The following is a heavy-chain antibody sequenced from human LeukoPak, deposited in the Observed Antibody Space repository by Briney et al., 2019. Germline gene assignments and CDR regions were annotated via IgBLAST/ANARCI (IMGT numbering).Heavy chain of an antibody. V-gene: IGHV4-34*01. J-gene: IGHJ4*02. CDR2: INHSGST. CDR1: GGSFSGYY. D-gene: IGHD3-22*01. Sequence: SETLSLTCAVYGGSFSGYYWSWIRQPPGKGLEWIGEINHSGSTNYNPSLKSRVTISVDTSKNQFSLKLSSVTAADTAVYYCARVGTHYYYDSSGYYHSLDYWGQGTLVTVSS. CDR3: ARVGTHYYYDSSGYYHSLDY.